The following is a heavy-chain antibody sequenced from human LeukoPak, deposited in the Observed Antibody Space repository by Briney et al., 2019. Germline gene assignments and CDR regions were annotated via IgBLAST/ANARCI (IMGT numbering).Heavy chain of an antibody. CDR1: GGSFSGYY. CDR3: ARSGYTYGYTGEKYYYYYMDV. D-gene: IGHD5-18*01. V-gene: IGHV4-34*01. J-gene: IGHJ6*03. CDR2: INHSGST. Sequence: SETLSLTCAVYGGSFSGYYWSWIRQPPGKGLEWIGEINHSGSTNYNPSLKSRVTISVDTSKNQFSLKLSSVTAADTAVYYCARSGYTYGYTGEKYYYYYMDVWGKGTTVTVSS.